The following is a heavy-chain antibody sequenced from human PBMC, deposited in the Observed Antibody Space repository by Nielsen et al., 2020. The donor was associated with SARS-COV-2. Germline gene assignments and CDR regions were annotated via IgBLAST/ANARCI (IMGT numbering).Heavy chain of an antibody. D-gene: IGHD3-3*01. J-gene: IGHJ4*02. Sequence: GESLKISCAASGFIFSDYYMSWVRQAPGKGLEWVSYISSTGYTNYADSVRGRFTISRDNAKNSLYLQMNALRAEDTAVYYCAREGRKLPLDYWGQGTLVTVS. CDR3: AREGRKLPLDY. CDR2: ISSTGYT. V-gene: IGHV3-11*05. CDR1: GFIFSDYY.